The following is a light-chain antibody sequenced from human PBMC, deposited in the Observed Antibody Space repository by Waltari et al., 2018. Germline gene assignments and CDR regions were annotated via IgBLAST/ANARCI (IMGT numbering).Light chain of an antibody. V-gene: IGKV1-8*01. J-gene: IGKJ4*01. Sequence: IRMTQSPSSVSASTGDRVTITWRASQGISSYLAWFQQKPGKAPKLLIYAASSLQSGVPSRFSGSGSGTDFTLTISCLQSEDLATYFCQQYYNYPLTFGGGTKVEIK. CDR1: QGISSY. CDR2: AAS. CDR3: QQYYNYPLT.